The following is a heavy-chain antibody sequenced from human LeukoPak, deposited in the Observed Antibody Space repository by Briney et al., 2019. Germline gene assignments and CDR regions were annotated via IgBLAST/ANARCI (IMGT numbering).Heavy chain of an antibody. J-gene: IGHJ5*02. V-gene: IGHV1-69*13. Sequence: SVKVSCKASGGTFSSYAISWVRQAPGQGLEWMGGIIPIFGTANYAQKFQGRVTITADESTSTAYMELSSLRSEDTAVYYCAKSIAARYSGYNWFDPWGQGTLVTVSS. D-gene: IGHD6-6*01. CDR2: IIPIFGTA. CDR1: GGTFSSYA. CDR3: AKSIAARYSGYNWFDP.